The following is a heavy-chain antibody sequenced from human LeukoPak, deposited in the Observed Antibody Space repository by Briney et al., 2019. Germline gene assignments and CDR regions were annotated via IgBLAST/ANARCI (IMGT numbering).Heavy chain of an antibody. J-gene: IGHJ4*02. D-gene: IGHD6-19*01. CDR3: AKDSVVGRPDIAMSGIDY. CDR2: IQYDGTNK. Sequence: GGSLRLSCAASGFTFSSCGMHWVRQAPGKGLEWVAFIQYDGTNKYYADSVKGRFTISRDNSKNSLYLQMNSLRAEDTAVYYCAKDSVVGRPDIAMSGIDYWGQGTLVTVSS. CDR1: GFTFSSCG. V-gene: IGHV3-30*02.